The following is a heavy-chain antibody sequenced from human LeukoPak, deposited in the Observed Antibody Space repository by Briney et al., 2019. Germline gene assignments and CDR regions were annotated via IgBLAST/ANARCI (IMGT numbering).Heavy chain of an antibody. D-gene: IGHD4-17*01. CDR2: IWFDGSNM. CDR3: ARGPQPYGDYPKV. J-gene: IGHJ4*02. Sequence: GRSLRLSCAASGFTFSSYGMHWVRQAPGKGLEWVAVIWFDGSNMYYADSVKGRFTISRDNSKNTLYLQVNSLRAEDTAVYYCARGPQPYGDYPKVWGQGTLVTVSS. CDR1: GFTFSSYG. V-gene: IGHV3-33*01.